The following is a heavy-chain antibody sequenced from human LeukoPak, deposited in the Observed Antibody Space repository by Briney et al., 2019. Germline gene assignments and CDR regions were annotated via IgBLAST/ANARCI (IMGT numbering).Heavy chain of an antibody. J-gene: IGHJ6*04. Sequence: PSETLSLTCAVYGVSFSGYYWSWIRQPPGKGLEWIGEINHSGSTNYNPSLKSRVTISVDTSKNQFSLKLSSVTAADTAVYYCAIRTGYYGNYYYYGMDVWGKGTTVTVSS. D-gene: IGHD3/OR15-3a*01. CDR3: AIRTGYYGNYYYYGMDV. CDR1: GVSFSGYY. V-gene: IGHV4-34*01. CDR2: INHSGST.